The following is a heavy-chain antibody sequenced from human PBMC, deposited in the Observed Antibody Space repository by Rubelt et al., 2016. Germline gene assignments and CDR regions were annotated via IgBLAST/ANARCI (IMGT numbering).Heavy chain of an antibody. CDR1: GGTFSSYA. V-gene: IGHV1-69*01. CDR3: ASAGGYRNQGNFQH. D-gene: IGHD3-16*02. J-gene: IGHJ1*01. Sequence: QVQLVQSGAEVKKPGSSVKVSCKASGGTFSSYAISWVRQAPGQGLEWMGGIIPIFGTANYARKFHGTVASTADESPSAAYMGRSSLSSEDTAVDYCASAGGYRNQGNFQHGGQCTLVTVSS. CDR2: IIPIFGTA.